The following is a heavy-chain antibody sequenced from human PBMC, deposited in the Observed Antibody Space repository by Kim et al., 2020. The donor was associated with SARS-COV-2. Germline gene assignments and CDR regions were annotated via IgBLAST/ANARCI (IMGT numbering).Heavy chain of an antibody. Sequence: SETLSLTCTVSGGSISSSSYYWGWIRQPPGKGLEWIGSIYYSGSTYYNPSLKSRVTISVDTSKNQFSLKLSSVTAADTAVYYSARQENNWNYYNWGQGTLVTVSS. CDR2: IYYSGST. CDR3: ARQENNWNYYN. D-gene: IGHD1-7*01. CDR1: GGSISSSSYY. V-gene: IGHV4-39*01. J-gene: IGHJ4*02.